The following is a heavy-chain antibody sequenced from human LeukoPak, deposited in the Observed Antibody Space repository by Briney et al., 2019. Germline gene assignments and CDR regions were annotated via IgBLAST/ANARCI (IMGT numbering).Heavy chain of an antibody. CDR3: ARDPSDVNALDL. V-gene: IGHV1-46*01. CDR1: GYTFTTYY. Sequence: ASVKVSCKASGYTFTTYYMHWVRQAPGQGLERMGIVNPSVGSTTYAQGFQGRVTMSSDTSTSTLYMELSSLRSEDTAVYYCARDPSDVNALDLWGQGTMVTVSS. D-gene: IGHD2-2*01. CDR2: VNPSVGST. J-gene: IGHJ3*01.